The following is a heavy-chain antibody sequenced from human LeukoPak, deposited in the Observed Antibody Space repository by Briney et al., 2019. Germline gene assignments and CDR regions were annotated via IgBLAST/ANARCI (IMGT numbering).Heavy chain of an antibody. CDR2: INPNSGGS. J-gene: IGHJ3*02. CDR1: GYTFTGYY. Sequence: ASVKASCKASGYTFTGYYMHWVRQAPGQGLEWMGWINPNSGGSNYAQKFQGRVTMTRDTSISTAYMELSRLRSDDTAVYYCACLPPRTTGAFDIWGQGTMVTVSS. V-gene: IGHV1-2*02. D-gene: IGHD1-14*01. CDR3: ACLPPRTTGAFDI.